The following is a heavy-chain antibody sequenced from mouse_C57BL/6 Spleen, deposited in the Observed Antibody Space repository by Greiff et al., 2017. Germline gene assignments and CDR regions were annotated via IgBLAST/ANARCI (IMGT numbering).Heavy chain of an antibody. CDR1: GYAFTNYL. V-gene: IGHV1-54*01. CDR2: INPGSGGT. Sequence: QVTLKVSGAELVRPGTSVKVSCKASGYAFTNYLIEWVKQRPGQGLEWIGVINPGSGGTNYNEKFKGKATLTADKSSSTAYMQLSSLTSEDSAVYFCARSKGPYYDYDGDAMDYWGQGTSVTVSS. J-gene: IGHJ4*01. D-gene: IGHD2-4*01. CDR3: ARSKGPYYDYDGDAMDY.